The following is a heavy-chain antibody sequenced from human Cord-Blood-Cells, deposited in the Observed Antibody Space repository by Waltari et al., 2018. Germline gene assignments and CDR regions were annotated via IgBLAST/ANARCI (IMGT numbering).Heavy chain of an antibody. CDR3: ARDLYYYGSGSYPDFDY. CDR1: GYTFTGYY. CDR2: INPNSGGT. Sequence: QVQLVQSGAEVKKPGASVKVSCKASGYTFTGYYMNWVRQAPGQGLEWMGWINPNSGGTNYAQKFQGRVTMTRDTSISTAYMELSRLRSDDTAVYYCARDLYYYGSGSYPDFDYWGQGTLVTVSS. V-gene: IGHV1-2*02. D-gene: IGHD3-10*01. J-gene: IGHJ4*02.